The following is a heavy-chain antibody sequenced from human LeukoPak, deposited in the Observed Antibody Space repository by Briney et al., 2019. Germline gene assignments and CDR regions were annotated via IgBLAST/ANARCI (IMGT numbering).Heavy chain of an antibody. CDR1: GFTFSSYS. J-gene: IGHJ6*03. CDR3: ARFAAGGSYYYYMDV. D-gene: IGHD6-25*01. V-gene: IGHV3-21*01. CDR2: ISSSSSYI. Sequence: PGGSLRLSCAVSGFTFSSYSMNWVRQAPGKGLEWVSSISSSSSYIYYADSVKGRFTISRDNAKNSLYLQMNSLRAEDTAVYYCARFAAGGSYYYYMDVWGKGTTVTVSS.